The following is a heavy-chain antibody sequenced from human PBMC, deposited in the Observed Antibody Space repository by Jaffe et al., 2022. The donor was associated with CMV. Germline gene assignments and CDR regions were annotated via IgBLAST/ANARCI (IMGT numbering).Heavy chain of an antibody. CDR2: ISGSGGST. CDR3: AKGLSSSWYAGGGVGVGWFDP. J-gene: IGHJ5*02. CDR1: GFTFSSYA. Sequence: EVQLLESGGGLVQPGGSLRLSCAASGFTFSSYAMSWVRQAPGKGLEWVSAISGSGGSTYYADSVKGRFTISRDNSKNTLYLQMNSLRAEDTAVYYCAKGLSSSWYAGGGVGVGWFDPWGQGTLVTVSS. D-gene: IGHD6-13*01. V-gene: IGHV3-23*01.